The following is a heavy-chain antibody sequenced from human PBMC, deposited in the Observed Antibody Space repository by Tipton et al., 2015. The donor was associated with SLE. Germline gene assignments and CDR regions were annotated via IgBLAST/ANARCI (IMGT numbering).Heavy chain of an antibody. Sequence: SLRLSCAASGLTFSTYSMNWVRQAPGKGLEWVSSISDRSSYIYYADSVKGRFTISRDNAKNTLYLQMSSLGVDDTGVYYCARDDETNTAWYNWLDPWGQGTLVTVSS. D-gene: IGHD2-21*02. J-gene: IGHJ5*02. V-gene: IGHV3-21*03. CDR2: ISDRSSYI. CDR3: ARDDETNTAWYNWLDP. CDR1: GLTFSTYS.